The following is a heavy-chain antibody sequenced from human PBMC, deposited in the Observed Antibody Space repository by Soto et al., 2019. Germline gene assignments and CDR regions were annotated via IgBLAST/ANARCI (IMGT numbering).Heavy chain of an antibody. J-gene: IGHJ6*02. D-gene: IGHD2-2*01. CDR2: IYYSGST. V-gene: IGHV4-39*01. CDR3: ARSRGTIVVPAASNYYYYGMDV. Sequence: PSETLSLTCTVSGGSISSSSYYWGWIRQPPGKGLEWIGSIYYSGSTYYNPPLKSRVTISVDTSKNQFSLKLSSVTAADTAVYYCARSRGTIVVPAASNYYYYGMDVWGQGTTVTVSS. CDR1: GGSISSSSYY.